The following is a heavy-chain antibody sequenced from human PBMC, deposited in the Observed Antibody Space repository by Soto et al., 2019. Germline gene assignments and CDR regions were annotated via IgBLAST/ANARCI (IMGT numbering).Heavy chain of an antibody. D-gene: IGHD2-21*02. CDR1: GFTFSSYS. Sequence: LRLSWAASGFTFSSYSIHWVRQAQGKGLEWVSAITRNSDIYYADSVKGRFTISRDNAQNSVSLQMNSLRAEDTAVYYCAREETAWPLAYGLDGWGQGTTVTVSS. CDR2: ITRNSDI. V-gene: IGHV3-21*01. J-gene: IGHJ6*02. CDR3: AREETAWPLAYGLDG.